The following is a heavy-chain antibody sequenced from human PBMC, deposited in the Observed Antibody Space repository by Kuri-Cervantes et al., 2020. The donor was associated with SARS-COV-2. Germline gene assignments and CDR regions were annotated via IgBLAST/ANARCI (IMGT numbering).Heavy chain of an antibody. Sequence: SETLSLTCTVSGGSISSSSYYWGWIRQPPGKGLEWIGSMYYSGSTYYNPSLKSRLTISVDTSKNQFSLKLSSVTAADTAVYYCAKDIGVVPAASTLAWFDPWGQGTLVTVSS. D-gene: IGHD2-2*01. J-gene: IGHJ5*02. CDR2: MYYSGST. V-gene: IGHV4-39*07. CDR1: GGSISSSSYY. CDR3: AKDIGVVPAASTLAWFDP.